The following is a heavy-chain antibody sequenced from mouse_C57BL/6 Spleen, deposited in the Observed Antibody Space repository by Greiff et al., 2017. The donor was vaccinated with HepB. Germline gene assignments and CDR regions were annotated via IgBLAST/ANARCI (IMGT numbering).Heavy chain of an antibody. CDR1: GYAFTNYL. D-gene: IGHD1-1*01. CDR3: ARWDTTVGEDAMDY. J-gene: IGHJ4*01. V-gene: IGHV1-54*01. CDR2: INPGSGGT. Sequence: VKLMESGAELVRPGTSVKVSCKASGYAFTNYLIEWVKQRPGQGLEWIGVINPGSGGTNYNEKFKGKATLTADKSSSTAYMQLSSLTSEDSAVYFCARWDTTVGEDAMDYWGQGTSVTVSS.